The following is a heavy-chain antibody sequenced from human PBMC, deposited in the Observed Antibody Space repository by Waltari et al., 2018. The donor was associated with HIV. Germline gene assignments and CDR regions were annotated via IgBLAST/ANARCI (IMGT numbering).Heavy chain of an antibody. D-gene: IGHD6-6*01. CDR3: AKYSSSLYYYGMDV. CDR2: ISGSGGST. CDR1: GFTFSSYA. J-gene: IGHJ6*02. Sequence: EVQLLESGGGLIQPGWSLRLSCAGAGFTFSSYAMSWVRQAPGKGLEWVSAISGSGGSTYSADSVKGRFTISRDNSKNTLYLQMTSLRAEDTALYYCAKYSSSLYYYGMDVWGQGTTVTVSS. V-gene: IGHV3-23*01.